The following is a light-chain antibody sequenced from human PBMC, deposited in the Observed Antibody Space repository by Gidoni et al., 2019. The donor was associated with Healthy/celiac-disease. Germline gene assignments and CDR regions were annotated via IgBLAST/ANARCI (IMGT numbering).Light chain of an antibody. CDR3: QAWDSSAADVV. J-gene: IGLJ2*01. CDR2: QDN. Sequence: YALTQPPSVSVPPGQTATITCSGDKLGDKSASWYQQKPGQSPVLVIYQDNKRPSGIPERYSGSHSGNTATLTISGTQAMDEADYYCQAWDSSAADVVFGGGTKLTVL. CDR1: KLGDKS. V-gene: IGLV3-1*01.